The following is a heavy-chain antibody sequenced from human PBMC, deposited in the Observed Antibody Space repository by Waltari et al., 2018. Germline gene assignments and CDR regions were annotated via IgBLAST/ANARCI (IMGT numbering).Heavy chain of an antibody. CDR1: GFTFSSYG. J-gene: IGHJ5*02. CDR2: IWYDGSNK. CDR3: AKDPMEWPHPKKRNWFDP. D-gene: IGHD3-3*01. V-gene: IGHV3-33*06. Sequence: QVQLVESGGGVVQPGRSLRLSCAASGFTFSSYGMHWVRQAPGKGLEWVAVIWYDGSNKYYADSVKSRFTISRDNSKNTLYLQMNSLRAEDTAVYYCAKDPMEWPHPKKRNWFDPWGQGTLVTVSS.